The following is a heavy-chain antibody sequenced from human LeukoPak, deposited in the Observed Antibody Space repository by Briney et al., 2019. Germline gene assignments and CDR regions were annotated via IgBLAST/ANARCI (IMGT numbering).Heavy chain of an antibody. CDR1: GFTFSSYS. D-gene: IGHD6-19*01. J-gene: IGHJ4*02. V-gene: IGHV3-48*01. CDR3: AKDRVPGQWLVLFDY. CDR2: ISSSSSTT. Sequence: GGSLRLSCAASGFTFSSYSMNWVRQAPGKGLEWVSYISSSSSTTYYADSVKGRFTISRDNAKNSLYLQMNSLRAEDTALYYCAKDRVPGQWLVLFDYWGQGTLVTVSS.